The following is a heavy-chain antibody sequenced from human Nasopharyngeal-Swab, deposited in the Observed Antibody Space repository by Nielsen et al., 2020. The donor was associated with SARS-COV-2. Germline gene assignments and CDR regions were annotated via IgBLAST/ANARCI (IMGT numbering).Heavy chain of an antibody. V-gene: IGHV3-23*01. Sequence: GGSLRLSFAASGFTSSTYAMTWGRQAPGKGLDGVSTIDAGGGNTWYADSVKGRFTISRDNSKSTLYLQMNSLRADDTALYYCADPPFSEYWGQGTLVTVSS. CDR1: GFTSSTYA. J-gene: IGHJ4*02. CDR2: IDAGGGNT. CDR3: ADPPFSEY.